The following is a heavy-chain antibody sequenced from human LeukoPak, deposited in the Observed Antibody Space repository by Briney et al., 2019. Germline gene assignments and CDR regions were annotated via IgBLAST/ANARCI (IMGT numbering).Heavy chain of an antibody. D-gene: IGHD6-13*01. CDR3: ARDRIAAPDDFDY. J-gene: IGHJ4*02. CDR1: GYTFTDFY. CDR2: INPNSGDA. V-gene: IGHV1-2*02. Sequence: GASVKVSCKASGYTFTDFYMHWVRQAPGQGVEWMGWINPNSGDANYAQEYQGRVTITSDTSINTAYVEVSRLRADATVIYYCARDRIAAPDDFDYWGQGTPVTVSS.